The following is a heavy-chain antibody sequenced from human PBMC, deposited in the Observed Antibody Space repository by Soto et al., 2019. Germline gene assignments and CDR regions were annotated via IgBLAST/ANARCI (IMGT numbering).Heavy chain of an antibody. CDR3: VRESTTSGPNWFDT. V-gene: IGHV4-61*01. Sequence: SETLSLTCTVSGGSFKSGSYSWSWIRQPPGKGLEWIGYVYHTGRTSYNPSLKSRVSISMDTSKNQFSLNLDSVTAADTAVYYCVRESTTSGPNWFDTWGPGILVTVSS. D-gene: IGHD3-10*01. CDR2: VYHTGRT. J-gene: IGHJ5*02. CDR1: GGSFKSGSYS.